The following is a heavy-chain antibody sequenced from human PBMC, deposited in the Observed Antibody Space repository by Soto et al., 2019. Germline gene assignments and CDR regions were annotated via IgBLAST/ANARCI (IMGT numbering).Heavy chain of an antibody. CDR3: ARDRVTGTTSDAFDI. V-gene: IGHV3-48*03. D-gene: IGHD1-7*01. Sequence: PGGSLRLSCAASGFTFSSYEMTWVRQAPGKGLEWVSYISTIGSTIYYADSVKGRFTISRDNAKNSLYLQMNSLRAEDTAVYYCARDRVTGTTSDAFDIWGQGTMVTVSS. CDR2: ISTIGSTI. J-gene: IGHJ3*02. CDR1: GFTFSSYE.